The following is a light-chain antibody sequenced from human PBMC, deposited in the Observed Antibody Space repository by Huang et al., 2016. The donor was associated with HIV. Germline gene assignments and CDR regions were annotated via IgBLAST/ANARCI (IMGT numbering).Light chain of an antibody. CDR2: GSS. CDR1: RRVRTN. Sequence: EVVMTQSPATLSVSPGERVTLSCRANRRVRTNLAWYQQRPGQAPRRLIYGSSTRAPGIPARFSGSGSGTDFSLTISSLQSEDFALYYCHQYNNWLLSFGGGTRVDI. J-gene: IGKJ4*01. V-gene: IGKV3-15*01. CDR3: HQYNNWLLS.